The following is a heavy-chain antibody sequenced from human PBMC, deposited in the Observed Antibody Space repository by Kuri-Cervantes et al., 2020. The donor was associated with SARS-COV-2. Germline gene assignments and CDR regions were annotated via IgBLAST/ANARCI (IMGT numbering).Heavy chain of an antibody. CDR3: ARHDLWAGGYFDY. Sequence: SETLSLTCTVSGGSISSSSYYWGWIRQPPGKGLEWIGSIYYSGSTYYNPSLKGRVTISVDTSKNQFSLKLSSVTAADTAVYYCARHDLWAGGYFDYWGQGTLVTVSS. CDR2: IYYSGST. J-gene: IGHJ4*02. CDR1: GGSISSSSYY. V-gene: IGHV4-39*01. D-gene: IGHD3-10*01.